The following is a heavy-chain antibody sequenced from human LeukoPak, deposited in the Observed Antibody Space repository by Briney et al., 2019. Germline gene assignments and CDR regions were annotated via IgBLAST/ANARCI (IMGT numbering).Heavy chain of an antibody. Sequence: SETLSLTCAVYGGSFSGHYWSWIRQPPGKGLEWIGEINHSGSTNYNPPLKSRVTISIDTSKNQFSLKLSPVTAADTAVYFCAREYTTSSTAFDIWGQGTMVTVSS. CDR1: GGSFSGHY. J-gene: IGHJ3*02. CDR3: AREYTTSSTAFDI. CDR2: INHSGST. V-gene: IGHV4-34*01. D-gene: IGHD6-6*01.